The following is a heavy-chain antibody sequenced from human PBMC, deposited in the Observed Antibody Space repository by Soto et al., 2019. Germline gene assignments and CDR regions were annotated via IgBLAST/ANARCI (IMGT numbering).Heavy chain of an antibody. V-gene: IGHV1-58*02. J-gene: IGHJ4*02. D-gene: IGHD3-3*01. Sequence: EASVKVSCKASGFTFTSSAMQWVRQARGQRLEWIGWIVVGSGNTNYAQKFQERVTITRDMSTSTAYMELSSLRSEDTAVYYCAADRSYDFWSGYYPTFDYWGQGTLVTVSS. CDR1: GFTFTSSA. CDR3: AADRSYDFWSGYYPTFDY. CDR2: IVVGSGNT.